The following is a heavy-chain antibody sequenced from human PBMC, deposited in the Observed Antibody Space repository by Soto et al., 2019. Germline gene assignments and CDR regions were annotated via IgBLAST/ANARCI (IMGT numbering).Heavy chain of an antibody. Sequence: QVHLVESGGGVVQPGRSLRLSCAASGFPFSAYGMHWVRQAPGKGLEWLAMIYYDGNNKYYAPSVEGRFTISRDNSKNTLYLQMNSLRVEDTAVYYWARVGGTVTSDYWGQGTRVIVSS. J-gene: IGHJ4*02. CDR1: GFPFSAYG. CDR3: ARVGGTVTSDY. V-gene: IGHV3-33*01. D-gene: IGHD4-17*01. CDR2: IYYDGNNK.